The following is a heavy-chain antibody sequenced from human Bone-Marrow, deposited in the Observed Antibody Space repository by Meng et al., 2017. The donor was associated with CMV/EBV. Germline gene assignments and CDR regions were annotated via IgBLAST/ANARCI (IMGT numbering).Heavy chain of an antibody. CDR1: GFTVSSNY. CDR3: ARQIEEEYDAFDI. V-gene: IGHV3-66*03. D-gene: IGHD2/OR15-2a*01. Sequence: GESLKISCAASGFTVSSNYMSWVRQAPGKGLEWVSVIYSCGSTYYADSVKGRFTISRDNSKNTLYLQMNSLRAEDTAVYYCARQIEEEYDAFDIWGQGTMVTVSS. J-gene: IGHJ3*02. CDR2: IYSCGST.